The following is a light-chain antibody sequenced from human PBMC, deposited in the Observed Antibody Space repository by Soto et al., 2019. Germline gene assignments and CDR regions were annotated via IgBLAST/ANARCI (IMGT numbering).Light chain of an antibody. V-gene: IGKV3-15*01. Sequence: EIVLTQSPGTLSLSPGERATLSCRASQSVSSTLAWFQQKPGQTPRLLFNGASTRATGIPARFTGSGSGTEFILTISSLQSEDFAVYYCQQYDIWPPTFGQGTKVDIK. CDR2: GAS. CDR1: QSVSST. J-gene: IGKJ1*01. CDR3: QQYDIWPPT.